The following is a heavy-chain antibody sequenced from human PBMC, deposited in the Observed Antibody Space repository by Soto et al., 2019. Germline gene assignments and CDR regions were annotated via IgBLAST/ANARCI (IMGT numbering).Heavy chain of an antibody. CDR3: ARDLWGNWNHIDAFDI. D-gene: IGHD1-20*01. V-gene: IGHV1-2*02. Sequence: ASVKVSCKASGYTFSGYYMHCVRQAPGQGLGWMGWINPNTDVTNYAQRFQGRVTMTRDTSITTAYMELSRLRSDDTAVYYCARDLWGNWNHIDAFDIWGPGTTVTV. J-gene: IGHJ3*02. CDR1: GYTFSGYY. CDR2: INPNTDVT.